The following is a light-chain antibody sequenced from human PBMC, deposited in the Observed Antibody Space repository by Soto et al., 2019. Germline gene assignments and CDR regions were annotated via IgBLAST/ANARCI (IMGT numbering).Light chain of an antibody. V-gene: IGLV1-44*01. CDR1: SSNIGGNT. CDR2: NNN. J-gene: IGLJ1*01. CDR3: ATWDDSRNKV. Sequence: QSVLTQPPSASGTPGQRVTISCPGSSSNIGGNTVNWYQQLPGTAPKLLIYNNNQRPSGVPDRFSGSKSGTSASLAISGLQSEDEADYYCATWDDSRNKVFGTGTKVTVL.